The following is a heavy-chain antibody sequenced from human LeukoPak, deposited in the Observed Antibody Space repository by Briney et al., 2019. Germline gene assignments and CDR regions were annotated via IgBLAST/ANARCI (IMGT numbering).Heavy chain of an antibody. CDR3: ARLPLLDSYGSYFDY. Sequence: GESLQISCQGSGYSFTSYWIGWVRQLPGKGLEWMGIIYPGDSDTRYSPSFQGQVTISADKSISTAYLQWSSLKASDTAMYYCARLPLLDSYGSYFDYWGQGTLVTVSS. V-gene: IGHV5-51*01. D-gene: IGHD5-18*01. CDR1: GYSFTSYW. J-gene: IGHJ4*02. CDR2: IYPGDSDT.